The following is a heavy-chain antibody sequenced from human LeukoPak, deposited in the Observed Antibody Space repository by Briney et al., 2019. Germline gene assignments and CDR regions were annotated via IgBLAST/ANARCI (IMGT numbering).Heavy chain of an antibody. V-gene: IGHV4-34*01. CDR3: ARGQYSSGWYDY. CDR1: GGSFSGYY. Sequence: SETLSLTCAIYGGSFSGYYWSWIRQPPGKGLEWIGEINHSGSTNYNPSLKSRVTISVDTSKNQFSLKLSSVTAADTAVYYCARGQYSSGWYDYWGQGTLVTVSS. J-gene: IGHJ4*02. CDR2: INHSGST. D-gene: IGHD6-19*01.